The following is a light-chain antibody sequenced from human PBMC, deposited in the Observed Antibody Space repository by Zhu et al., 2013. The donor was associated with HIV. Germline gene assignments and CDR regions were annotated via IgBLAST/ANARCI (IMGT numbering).Light chain of an antibody. J-gene: IGKJ2*01. CDR2: KVS. V-gene: IGKV2-30*01. CDR1: ESLIYGDGDTY. CDR3: MQRIDFPYT. Sequence: DVVMTQSPLSLPVTLGQSASISCRSGESLIYGDGDTYLHWFHQRPGQSPRRLIHKVSNRDSGVPDRFSGSGSGTDFTLKISRVEAEDVGVYYCMQRIDFPYTFGQGTKLEIK.